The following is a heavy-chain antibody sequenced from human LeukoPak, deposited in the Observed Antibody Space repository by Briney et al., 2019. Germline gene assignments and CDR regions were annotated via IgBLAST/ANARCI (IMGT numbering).Heavy chain of an antibody. J-gene: IGHJ4*02. D-gene: IGHD1-1*01. CDR2: IYYSGST. CDR1: GGSISHYF. Sequence: KPSETLSLTCTVSGGSISHYFWSWIRQPPGEPLEWIGYIYYSGSTNYNPSLKSRVTISVDTSKNQFSLKLSSVTAADTAVYYCARGQRSRTYYFDYWGQGTLVTVSS. V-gene: IGHV4-59*12. CDR3: ARGQRSRTYYFDY.